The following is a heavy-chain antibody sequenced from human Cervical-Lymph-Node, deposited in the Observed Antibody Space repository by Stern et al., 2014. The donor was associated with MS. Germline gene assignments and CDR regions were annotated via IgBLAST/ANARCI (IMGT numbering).Heavy chain of an antibody. J-gene: IGHJ5*02. Sequence: QDQLVQSGAEVKKPGSSVKVSCKASGGTFSSYAISWVRQAPGQGLEWMGGIIPIFGTANYAQKFQGRVTITADESTSTAYMELSSLRSEDTAVYYCARSPLFGVVIIHPTWFDPWGQGTLVTVSS. CDR2: IIPIFGTA. CDR3: ARSPLFGVVIIHPTWFDP. V-gene: IGHV1-69*12. CDR1: GGTFSSYA. D-gene: IGHD3-3*01.